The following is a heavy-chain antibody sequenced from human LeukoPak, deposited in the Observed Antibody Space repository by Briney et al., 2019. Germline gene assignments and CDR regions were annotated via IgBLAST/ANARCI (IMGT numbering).Heavy chain of an antibody. CDR3: VRASGPFDI. V-gene: IGHV3-33*01. Sequence: GRPLRLSCAASGFIFSTYGMHWVRQAPGKAPEWVAVIWYDGSDKYYADSVKGRFTISRDNSKNTLFLQMNNLRAEDTAVYYCVRASGPFDIWGQGTMVTVSS. J-gene: IGHJ3*02. CDR2: IWYDGSDK. CDR1: GFIFSTYG. D-gene: IGHD3-10*01.